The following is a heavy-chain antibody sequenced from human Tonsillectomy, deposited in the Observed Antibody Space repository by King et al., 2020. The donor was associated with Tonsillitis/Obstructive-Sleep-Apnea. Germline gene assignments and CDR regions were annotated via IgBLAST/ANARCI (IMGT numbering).Heavy chain of an antibody. J-gene: IGHJ4*02. D-gene: IGHD5-24*01. Sequence: VQLVESGGGVVQPGRSLRLSCAGSGFTFSSYAMHWVRQAPGKGLEWVAVISYDGSNKYYADSVKGRFTISRDNSKNTLYLQMNSLRAEDTAVYYCAREGTTIMVVPMYYFDYWGQGTLVTVSS. CDR3: AREGTTIMVVPMYYFDY. V-gene: IGHV3-30*04. CDR1: GFTFSSYA. CDR2: ISYDGSNK.